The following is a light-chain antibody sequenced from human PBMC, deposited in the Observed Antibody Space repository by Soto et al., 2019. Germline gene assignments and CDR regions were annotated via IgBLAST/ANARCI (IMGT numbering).Light chain of an antibody. Sequence: QAVVTQEHSLTVSPGGTVTITCGSSTGAVTSGNYSYWFQRKPGQPPKTLIYDTSNKRSWTPARFSGSLLGGKAALTLSGAQPEDEDDYYCLLSSSDARKVAFGGGTKLTVL. CDR2: DTS. CDR1: TGAVTSGNY. J-gene: IGLJ2*01. CDR3: LLSSSDARKVA. V-gene: IGLV7-46*01.